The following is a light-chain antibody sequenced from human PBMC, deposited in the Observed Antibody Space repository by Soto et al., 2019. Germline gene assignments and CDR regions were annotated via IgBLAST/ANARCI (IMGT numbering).Light chain of an antibody. CDR2: GAS. CDR1: QSVSTNY. CDR3: QQYGSSPRT. V-gene: IGKV3-20*01. J-gene: IGKJ1*01. Sequence: EIVLTQSPGTLSLSPGERATLSCRASQSVSTNYLAWYQRKPGQAPRLLIYGASSRATGIPDRFSGSGSGTDFTLTITRLEAEDFAVYYCQQYGSSPRTCGQGTKVEIK.